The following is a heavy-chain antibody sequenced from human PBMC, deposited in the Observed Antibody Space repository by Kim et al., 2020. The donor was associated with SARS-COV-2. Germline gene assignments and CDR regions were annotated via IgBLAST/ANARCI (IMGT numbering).Heavy chain of an antibody. CDR1: GFTFSSYA. Sequence: GGSLRLSCAASGFTFSSYAMSWVRQAPGKGLEWVSAISGSGGSTYYADSVKGRFTISRDNSKNTLYLQMNSLRAEDTAVYYCAKDRVSSIAAPEGHFDPWGQGTLVTVSS. D-gene: IGHD6-6*01. V-gene: IGHV3-23*01. CDR3: AKDRVSSIAAPEGHFDP. CDR2: ISGSGGST. J-gene: IGHJ5*02.